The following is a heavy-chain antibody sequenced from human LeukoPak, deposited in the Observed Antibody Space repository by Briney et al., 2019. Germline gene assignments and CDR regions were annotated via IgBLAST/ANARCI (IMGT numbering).Heavy chain of an antibody. D-gene: IGHD3-9*01. V-gene: IGHV4-34*01. Sequence: PSETLSLTCAVYGGSCSGYYWNWIRQPPGKGLEWIGEINHGGSTNYNPSFKGRVTISVDTSKNQFSLKLRSVTAADTAVYYCARSYDIVAGYYATDYWGQGALVTVST. CDR3: ARSYDIVAGYYATDY. J-gene: IGHJ4*02. CDR2: INHGGST. CDR1: GGSCSGYY.